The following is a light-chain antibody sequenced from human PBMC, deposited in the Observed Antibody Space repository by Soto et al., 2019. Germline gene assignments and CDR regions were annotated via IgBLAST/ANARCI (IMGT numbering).Light chain of an antibody. V-gene: IGLV2-14*01. J-gene: IGLJ1*01. CDR1: SSDIGAYDY. CDR2: EVN. Sequence: QSALTQPASLSGSPGQSITISCTGTSSDIGAYDYVSWFQQHPGKAPKLMISEVNNRPSGVSNRFSGSKSGNTAYLTISGLQAEDEADYYCCSYAGNYTDVFGTGTKLTVL. CDR3: CSYAGNYTDV.